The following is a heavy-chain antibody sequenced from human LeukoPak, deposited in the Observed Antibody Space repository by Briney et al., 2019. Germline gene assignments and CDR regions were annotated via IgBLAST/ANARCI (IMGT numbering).Heavy chain of an antibody. V-gene: IGHV3-23*01. Sequence: GGSLRLSCAASGFTFSSYAMSWVRQAPGKGLEWVSAISGSCGSTYYADSVKGRFTISRDNSKNTLYLQMNSLRAEDTAVYYCAKDSPSYCSGGSCYFTEGYWGQGTLVTVSS. CDR2: ISGSCGST. D-gene: IGHD2-15*01. CDR1: GFTFSSYA. J-gene: IGHJ4*02. CDR3: AKDSPSYCSGGSCYFTEGY.